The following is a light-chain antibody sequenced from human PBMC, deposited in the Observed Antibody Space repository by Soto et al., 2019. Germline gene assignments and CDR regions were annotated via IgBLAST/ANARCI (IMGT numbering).Light chain of an antibody. V-gene: IGKV2-28*01. J-gene: IGKJ1*01. Sequence: DIVMTQSPLSLLVTPGEAASISCRSSQSLLHSNGYNYLDWYLQKPGQSPQLLIYLGSNRASGVPDRFSGSGSGTDFTLKISRVEAEDVGVYYCMQALQTPWTFGQGTKVDIK. CDR2: LGS. CDR3: MQALQTPWT. CDR1: QSLLHSNGYNY.